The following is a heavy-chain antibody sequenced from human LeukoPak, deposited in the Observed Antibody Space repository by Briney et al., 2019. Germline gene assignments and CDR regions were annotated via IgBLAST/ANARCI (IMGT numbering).Heavy chain of an antibody. V-gene: IGHV4-59*12. CDR2: VYYTGTT. Sequence: SETLSLTCTVSGGSISTYYWSWVRQPPGRGLDWIGYVYYTGTTNYNPSLKSRVTISVDKSKNQFSLKLSSVTAADTAVYYCARECDSSGWIGYWGQGTLVTVSS. CDR3: ARECDSSGWIGY. CDR1: GGSISTYY. J-gene: IGHJ4*02. D-gene: IGHD3-22*01.